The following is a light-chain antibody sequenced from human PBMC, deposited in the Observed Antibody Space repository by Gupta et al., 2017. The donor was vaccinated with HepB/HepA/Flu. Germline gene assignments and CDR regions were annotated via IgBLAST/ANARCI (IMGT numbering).Light chain of an antibody. V-gene: IGLV2-14*03. CDR3: SADTSSSTLV. CDR1: SSYVGGYNY. J-gene: IGLJ1*01. Sequence: HSVLTQPASVSSSPGQSITISCTVTSSYVGGYNYVSWYQQHPGKAPNLMIYDVSNRPAGVANRFSGSKSGNTASLTISGLQDEDEADYYCSADTSSSTLVFGTGTKVTVL. CDR2: DVS.